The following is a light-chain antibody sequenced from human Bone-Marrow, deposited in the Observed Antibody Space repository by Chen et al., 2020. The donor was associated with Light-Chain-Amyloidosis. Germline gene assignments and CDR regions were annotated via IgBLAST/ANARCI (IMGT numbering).Light chain of an antibody. J-gene: IGKJ1*01. V-gene: IGKV1-5*01. CDR2: DAS. Sequence: IQMIQSPSALSASVVDKITITCRASETITNWVAWYQQKPGKAPKLLIYDASTLHSGVPSRFSASGSGTEFTLTITSLQPDDCATYYCQQYNSYLATFGQGTKV. CDR3: QQYNSYLAT. CDR1: ETITNW.